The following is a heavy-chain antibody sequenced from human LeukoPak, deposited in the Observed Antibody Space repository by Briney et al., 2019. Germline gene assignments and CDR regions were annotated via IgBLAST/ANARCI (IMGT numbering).Heavy chain of an antibody. CDR3: ATRHTTGWYFDY. CDR1: GGSISSYY. CDR2: INHSGST. D-gene: IGHD6-19*01. J-gene: IGHJ4*02. Sequence: SETLSLTCTVSGGSISSYYWSWIRQPPGKGLEWIGEINHSGSTNYNPSLKSRVTISVDTSKNQFSLKLTSVTAADMAVYYCATRHTTGWYFDYWGRGTLVTVSS. V-gene: IGHV4-34*01.